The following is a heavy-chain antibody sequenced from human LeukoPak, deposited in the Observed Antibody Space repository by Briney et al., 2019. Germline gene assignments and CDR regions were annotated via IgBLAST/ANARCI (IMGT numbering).Heavy chain of an antibody. CDR2: MRYDGSNE. J-gene: IGHJ5*02. V-gene: IGHV3-30*02. D-gene: IGHD2-15*01. CDR3: ARDIHSGGIWNWFDP. Sequence: GGSLRLSCAASGFTFRTYGMHWVRQAPGKGLEWVAFMRYDGSNEYYADSVKGRFTISRDNAKNSLFLQMKSLRAEDTAVYYCARDIHSGGIWNWFDPWGQGALVTVSS. CDR1: GFTFRTYG.